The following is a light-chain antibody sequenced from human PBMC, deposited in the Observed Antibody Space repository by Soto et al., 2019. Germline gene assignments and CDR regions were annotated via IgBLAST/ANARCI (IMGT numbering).Light chain of an antibody. J-gene: IGLJ2*01. CDR1: SSDVGGYNY. CDR3: SSYTSSSTLVV. V-gene: IGLV2-14*01. Sequence: QSVLTQPASVSGSPGQSITISCTGTSSDVGGYNYVSWYQHHPGKAPKLMIYEVSNRPSGVSNRFSGSKSGNTASLTISGLKADDEADYYCSSYTSSSTLVVFGGGTQLTVL. CDR2: EVS.